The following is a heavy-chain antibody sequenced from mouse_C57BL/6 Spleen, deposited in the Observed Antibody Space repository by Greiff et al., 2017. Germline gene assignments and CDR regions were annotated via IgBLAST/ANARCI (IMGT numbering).Heavy chain of an antibody. CDR2: ISSGGDYI. V-gene: IGHV5-9-1*02. D-gene: IGHD1-1*01. Sequence: EVKLMESGEGLVKPGGSLKLSCAASGFTFSSYAMSWVRQTPEKRLEWVAYISSGGDYIYYADTVKGRFPISRDHARNTLYLQMGSLKSEDTAMYYCTRGSSYAMDYWGQGTSVTVSS. CDR1: GFTFSSYA. J-gene: IGHJ4*01. CDR3: TRGSSYAMDY.